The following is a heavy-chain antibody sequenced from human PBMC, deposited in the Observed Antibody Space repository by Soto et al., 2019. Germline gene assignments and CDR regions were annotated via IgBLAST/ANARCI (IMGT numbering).Heavy chain of an antibody. Sequence: QVQLVESGGGVVQPGRSLRLSCEASGFIFSNYAMHWVRQAPGQGLEWVALIWFDGSYENYAESVKGRFTISRDNSKNTLYFQMNSLRVEDTAVYFCARGTGSGSFLIGYWGQGTLVTVSS. CDR1: GFIFSNYA. CDR3: ARGTGSGSFLIGY. V-gene: IGHV3-33*01. CDR2: IWFDGSYE. J-gene: IGHJ4*02. D-gene: IGHD3-10*01.